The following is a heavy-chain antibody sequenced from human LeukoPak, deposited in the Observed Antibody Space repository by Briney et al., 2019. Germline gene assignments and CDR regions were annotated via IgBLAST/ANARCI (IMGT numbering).Heavy chain of an antibody. CDR1: GFTFDDYA. Sequence: GGSLRLSCAASGFTFDDYAMHWVRQAPGKGLEWVSGISWNSGSIGYADSVKGRFTISRDNAKNSLYLQMNSLRAEDTALYYCAKDMGYSSSWYLVYWGQGTLVTVSS. CDR2: ISWNSGSI. CDR3: AKDMGYSSSWYLVY. J-gene: IGHJ4*02. V-gene: IGHV3-9*01. D-gene: IGHD6-13*01.